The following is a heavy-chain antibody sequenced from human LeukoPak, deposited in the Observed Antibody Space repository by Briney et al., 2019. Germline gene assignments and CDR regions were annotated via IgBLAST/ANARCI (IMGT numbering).Heavy chain of an antibody. V-gene: IGHV4-34*01. D-gene: IGHD3-22*01. CDR2: INHSGST. Sequence: SETLSLTCAVYGGSFSGYYWSWIRQPPGKGLEWIGEINHSGSTNYNPSLKSRVTISVDTSKNQFSLKLSSVTAADTAVYYCARGSPPRYYYDSSQRWFDPWGQGTLVTVSS. CDR1: GGSFSGYY. J-gene: IGHJ5*02. CDR3: ARGSPPRYYYDSSQRWFDP.